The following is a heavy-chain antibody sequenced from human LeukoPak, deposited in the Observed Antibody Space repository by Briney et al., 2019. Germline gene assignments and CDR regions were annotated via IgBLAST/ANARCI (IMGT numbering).Heavy chain of an antibody. CDR1: GFTFSSYR. CDR2: IYYSGST. J-gene: IGHJ4*02. V-gene: IGHV4-39*07. D-gene: IGHD5-18*01. CDR3: ARYRPDTADDY. Sequence: PGGSLRLSCAASGFTFSSYRMNWVRQPPGKGLEWIGSIYYSGSTYYNPSLKSRVTISIDTSKNQFSLKLNSMTAADTAVYYCARYRPDTADDYWGQGTLVTVSS.